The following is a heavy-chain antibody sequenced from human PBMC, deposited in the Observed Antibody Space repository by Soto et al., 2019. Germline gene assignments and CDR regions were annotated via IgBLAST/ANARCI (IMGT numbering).Heavy chain of an antibody. V-gene: IGHV1-69*06. CDR1: GGTFSSYA. D-gene: IGHD5-12*01. Sequence: SGKVSCKASGGTFSSYAISWVRQAPGQGLEWMGRIIPIFGTSNYAQKFQNRVTITADKSTSTAYMELSSLRSEDTAVYYCARDRGYDSVFYYYYGLDVWGPGTTVTVSS. CDR3: ARDRGYDSVFYYYYGLDV. CDR2: IIPIFGTS. J-gene: IGHJ6*02.